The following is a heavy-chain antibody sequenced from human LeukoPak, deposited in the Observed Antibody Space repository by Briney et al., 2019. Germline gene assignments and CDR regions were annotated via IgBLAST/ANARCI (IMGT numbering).Heavy chain of an antibody. CDR3: TTELVDLFDY. CDR1: GFNFSNSW. Sequence: GGSLRLSCAASGFNFSNSWMSWVRQAPGKGLEWVGCIKSRTDGGTTDYVAPVKGRFTFSRDDSKNTLYLQMSRLKAADTAVYYCTTELVDLFDYWGQGTLVTVSS. CDR2: IKSRTDGGTT. D-gene: IGHD1-26*01. J-gene: IGHJ4*02. V-gene: IGHV3-15*01.